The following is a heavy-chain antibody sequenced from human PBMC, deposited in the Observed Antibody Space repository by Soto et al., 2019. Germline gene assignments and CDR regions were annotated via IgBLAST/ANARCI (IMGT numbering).Heavy chain of an antibody. CDR2: ISGSGGST. D-gene: IGHD6-13*01. J-gene: IGHJ4*02. Sequence: SGGSLRLSCAASGFTFSSYAMSWVRQAPGKGLEWVSAISGSGGSTYYADSVKGRFTISRDNSKNTLYLQMNSLRAEDTAVYYCAKDNASSSWYQPQGYWGQGTLVTVSS. V-gene: IGHV3-23*01. CDR3: AKDNASSSWYQPQGY. CDR1: GFTFSSYA.